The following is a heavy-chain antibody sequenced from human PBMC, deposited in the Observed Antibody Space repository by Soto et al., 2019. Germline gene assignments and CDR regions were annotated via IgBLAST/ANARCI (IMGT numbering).Heavy chain of an antibody. D-gene: IGHD5-12*01. CDR3: ARRDGYNVFYFDY. CDR2: IYPGDSDT. Sequence: GVSLKISCKCSGYSFSKYWIGWVRQMPGKGLEWMGIIYPGDSDTRYSPSFQGQVIISVDMSISTSYLQWSSLKASDTAMYYCARRDGYNVFYFDYWAQGTLVTVSS. CDR1: GYSFSKYW. V-gene: IGHV5-51*01. J-gene: IGHJ4*02.